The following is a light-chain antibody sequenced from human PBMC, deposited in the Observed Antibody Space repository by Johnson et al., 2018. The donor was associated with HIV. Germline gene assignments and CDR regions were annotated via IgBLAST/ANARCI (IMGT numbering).Light chain of an antibody. CDR3: GTWDDSLSTGGV. Sequence: HSVLTQPPSVSAAPGEKVNISCSGSSSNIENDYVSWYQQLPGTAPKLLIYENNKRPSGIPDRFSGSKSGTSATLGITGLQTGDEADYYCGTWDDSLSTGGVFGAGTKVTVL. V-gene: IGLV1-51*01. CDR2: ENN. CDR1: SSNIENDY. J-gene: IGLJ1*01.